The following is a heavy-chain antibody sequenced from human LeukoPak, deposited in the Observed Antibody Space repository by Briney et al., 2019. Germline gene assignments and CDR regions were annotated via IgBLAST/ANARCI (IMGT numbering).Heavy chain of an antibody. D-gene: IGHD6-19*01. J-gene: IGHJ4*02. V-gene: IGHV3-30*18. CDR3: AKMYSSGSDY. Sequence: GGSLRLSCAASGFTVSSNYMSWVRQAPGKGLEWVAVISYDGSNKYYADSVKGRFTISRDNSKNTLYLQMNSLRAEDTAVYYCAKMYSSGSDYWGQGTLVTVSS. CDR2: ISYDGSNK. CDR1: GFTVSSNY.